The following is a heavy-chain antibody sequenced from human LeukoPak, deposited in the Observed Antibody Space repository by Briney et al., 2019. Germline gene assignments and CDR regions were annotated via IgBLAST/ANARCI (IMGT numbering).Heavy chain of an antibody. CDR1: GDTFTSYY. CDR2: INPSGDST. Sequence: GASVKVSCKASGDTFTSYYMHWVRQAPGQGLEWMGLINPSGDSTSYAQKFQGRVTMTRDMPTDTVYMELSSLRSEDTAVYCCARERVGRLVAPFDYWGQGTLVTVSS. CDR3: ARERVGRLVAPFDY. D-gene: IGHD2-8*02. V-gene: IGHV1-46*01. J-gene: IGHJ4*02.